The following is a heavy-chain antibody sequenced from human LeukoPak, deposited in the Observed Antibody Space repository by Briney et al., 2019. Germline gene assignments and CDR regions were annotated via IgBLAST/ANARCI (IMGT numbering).Heavy chain of an antibody. D-gene: IGHD2-15*01. CDR3: ARLVVAATAGYFDY. CDR1: GGSFSGYY. CDR2: INHSGST. J-gene: IGHJ4*02. Sequence: PSETLSLTCAVYGGSFSGYYWSWIRQPPGKGLEWIGEINHSGSTNYNPSLKSRVTISVDTSKNLFSLKLSSVTAADTAVYYCARLVVAATAGYFDYWGQGTLVTVSS. V-gene: IGHV4-34*01.